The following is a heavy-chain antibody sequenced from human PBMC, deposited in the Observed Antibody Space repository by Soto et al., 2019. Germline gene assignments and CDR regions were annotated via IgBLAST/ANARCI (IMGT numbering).Heavy chain of an antibody. V-gene: IGHV4-59*01. J-gene: IGHJ6*02. CDR1: GGSISSYY. CDR2: IYYSGST. D-gene: IGHD4-17*01. CDR3: ARMRTGTTEGIYYYYGMDV. Sequence: SETLSLTCTVSGGSISSYYWSWIRQPPGKGLEWIGYIYYSGSTNYNPSLKSRVTISVDTSKNQFSLKLSSVTAADTAVYYCARMRTGTTEGIYYYYGMDVWGQGTTVTVSS.